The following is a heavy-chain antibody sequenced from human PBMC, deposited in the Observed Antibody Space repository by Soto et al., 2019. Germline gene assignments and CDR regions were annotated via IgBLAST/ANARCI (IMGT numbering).Heavy chain of an antibody. CDR1: CGSIDYYD. V-gene: IGHV4-59*01. CDR3: ARERGRYCSGESCYPFGP. D-gene: IGHD2-15*01. Sequence: SETLSLTCNVSCGSIDYYDWTCIRQPPGKGLEWIGCVSASGSTKYIPSRRMRVTISVDTSKNRFSLKLNSVTAADTAVYYCARERGRYCSGESCYPFGPWAQGALVPVSS. CDR2: VSASGST. J-gene: IGHJ5*02.